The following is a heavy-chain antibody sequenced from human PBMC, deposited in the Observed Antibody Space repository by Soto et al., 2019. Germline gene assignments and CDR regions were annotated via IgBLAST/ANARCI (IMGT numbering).Heavy chain of an antibody. CDR1: ELTFKNFP. D-gene: IGHD2-15*01. CDR3: AKAGYCTGVSCYFYYFDS. J-gene: IGHJ4*02. Sequence: EVQLLESGGGLLQPGGPLGLFCSAFELTFKNFPMPWVRQAPGEGLGGASGISGSGATPYYADSVKGRFTISRDNSKNTLFLQMNSLSAEDTAVYFCAKAGYCTGVSCYFYYFDSWGQGTLVTVSS. V-gene: IGHV3-23*01. CDR2: ISGSGATP.